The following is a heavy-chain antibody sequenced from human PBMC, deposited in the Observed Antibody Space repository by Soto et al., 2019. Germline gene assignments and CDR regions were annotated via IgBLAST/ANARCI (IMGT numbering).Heavy chain of an antibody. CDR3: ARDSYYYDSSGYPHFDY. D-gene: IGHD3-22*01. Sequence: QVQLVESGGGLVKPGGSLRLSCAASGFTFSDYYMSWIRQAPGKGLEWVSYISSSSYTNYADSVKGRFTISRDNAKNSLYLQMNSLRAEDTAVYYCARDSYYYDSSGYPHFDYWGQGTLVTVSS. V-gene: IGHV3-11*06. J-gene: IGHJ4*02. CDR2: ISSSSYT. CDR1: GFTFSDYY.